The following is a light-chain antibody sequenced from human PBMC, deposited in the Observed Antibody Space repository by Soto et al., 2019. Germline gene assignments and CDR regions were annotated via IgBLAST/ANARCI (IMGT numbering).Light chain of an antibody. J-gene: IGKJ4*01. CDR1: QSVSNY. V-gene: IGKV3-11*01. CDR2: DAS. Sequence: EIVLTQSPATLSLSPGERATLSCRASQSVSNYLAWFQQKPGQAPRLLIYDASNRATGIPARFSGSGSGTDYTLTISSLEPQEVAVYYCQQRSSWPLLTFGGGTKVEI. CDR3: QQRSSWPLLT.